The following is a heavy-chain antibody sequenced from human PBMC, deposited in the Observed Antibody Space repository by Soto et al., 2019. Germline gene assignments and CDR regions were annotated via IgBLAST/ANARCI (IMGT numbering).Heavy chain of an antibody. D-gene: IGHD1-7*01. J-gene: IGHJ6*02. V-gene: IGHV3-23*01. CDR2: ISGSGGST. CDR1: GFTFSSYA. Sequence: VGSLRLSCAASGFTFSSYAMSWVRQAPGKGLEWVSAISGSGGSTYYADSVKGRFTISRDNSKNTLYLQMNSLRAEDTAVYYCARGPRDWNYVYYYGMDVWGQGTTVTVSS. CDR3: ARGPRDWNYVYYYGMDV.